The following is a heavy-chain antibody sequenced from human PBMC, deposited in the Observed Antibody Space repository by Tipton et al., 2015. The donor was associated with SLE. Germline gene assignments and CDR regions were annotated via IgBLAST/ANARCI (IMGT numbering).Heavy chain of an antibody. CDR2: ISPSGSI. D-gene: IGHD3-9*01. CDR3: ARGPTGNV. V-gene: IGHV4-34*01. CDR1: GASFSGYY. Sequence: TLSLTCAVYGASFSGYYWNWIRQSPRKGLEWIGEISPSGSINYNPSLKSRVTVSVDTSKNQFSLKLSSVTAADTAVYYCARGPTGNVWGKGTTVTVSS. J-gene: IGHJ6*04.